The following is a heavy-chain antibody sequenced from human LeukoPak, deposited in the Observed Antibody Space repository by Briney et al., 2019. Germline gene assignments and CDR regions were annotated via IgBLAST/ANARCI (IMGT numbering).Heavy chain of an antibody. J-gene: IGHJ4*02. Sequence: GGSLRLSCAASGFTFSSYAMSWVRQAPGKGLEWVSAISGSGGSTYYADPVKGRFTISRDNSKNTLYLQMNSLRAEDTAVYYCARSWIQLWLLGYWGQGTLVTVSS. CDR2: ISGSGGST. D-gene: IGHD5-18*01. CDR3: ARSWIQLWLLGY. V-gene: IGHV3-23*01. CDR1: GFTFSSYA.